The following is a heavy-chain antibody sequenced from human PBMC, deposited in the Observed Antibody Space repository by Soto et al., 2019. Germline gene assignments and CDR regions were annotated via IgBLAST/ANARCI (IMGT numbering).Heavy chain of an antibody. J-gene: IGHJ5*02. D-gene: IGHD2-2*01. CDR1: GFTFSNYG. CDR3: AKDPKCCAIGSHFLDNWFDP. V-gene: IGHV3-30*13. CDR2: ISYGGSHE. Sequence: QVQLVESGGGVVQPGRSLRLACAASGFTFSNYGMHWVRQTPGKVLEWGAVISYGGSHEFYTDPVKGRFTISRDNSKNMLYLQMNSLKTEDTAMYYCAKDPKCCAIGSHFLDNWFDPWGQGTLVTVSS.